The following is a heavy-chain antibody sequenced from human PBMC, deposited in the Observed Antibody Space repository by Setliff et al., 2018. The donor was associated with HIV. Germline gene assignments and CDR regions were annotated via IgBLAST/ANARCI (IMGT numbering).Heavy chain of an antibody. CDR1: GDSISNNGYY. Sequence: NPSETLSLTCTVSGDSISNNGYYWAWIRQPPGKGLERIGCVYHRGTTYYNPSLKSRLAMSVDTSKNKFFLKLNSLTAADTAVYYCSLQHGRPMRWFDPWGPGTLVTVSS. CDR2: VYHRGTT. CDR3: SLQHGRPMRWFDP. J-gene: IGHJ5*02. D-gene: IGHD2-2*01. V-gene: IGHV4-39*01.